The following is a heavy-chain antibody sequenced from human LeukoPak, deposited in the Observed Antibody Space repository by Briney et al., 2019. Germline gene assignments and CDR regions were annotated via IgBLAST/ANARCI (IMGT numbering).Heavy chain of an antibody. CDR2: ISGNSGNT. D-gene: IGHD4-23*01. CDR3: ARDGGNSGGANSP. J-gene: IGHJ5*02. V-gene: IGHV1-18*01. CDR1: GYTFTNYG. Sequence: ASVKVSCKASGYTFTNYGVTWVRQAPGQGLEWMGWISGNSGNTKYAQKLQGRVTMTTDTSTTTAYMELRSLTSDGTAVYYCARDGGNSGGANSPWGQGTLVTVSS.